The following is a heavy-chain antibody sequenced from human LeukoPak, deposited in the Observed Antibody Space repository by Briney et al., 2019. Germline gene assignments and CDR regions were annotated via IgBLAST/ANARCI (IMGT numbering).Heavy chain of an antibody. D-gene: IGHD1-26*01. CDR1: GYTFTDSY. J-gene: IGHJ4*02. CDR2: INPNSGGT. V-gene: IGHV1-2*06. CDR3: ARQIGGSFDY. Sequence: ASVKVYCKASGYTFTDSYMHWVRQAPEQGFEWMGRINPNSGGTDYAQKFQGRVTMTRDTSISTAYMELSRLISDDTAVYYCARQIGGSFDYWGQGTLVTVSS.